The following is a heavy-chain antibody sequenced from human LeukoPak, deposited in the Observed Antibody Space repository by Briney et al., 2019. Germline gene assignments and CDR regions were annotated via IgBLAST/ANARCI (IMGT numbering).Heavy chain of an antibody. D-gene: IGHD1-26*01. Sequence: GGSLRLSCAASGFTVSSNYMSWVRQAPGKGLEWVSVIYSGGSTYYTDSVKGRFTISRDNSKNTLYLQMNSLRAEDTAVYYCARDQDGGSYPWAHYYYCMDVWGQGTTVTVSS. CDR2: IYSGGST. V-gene: IGHV3-53*01. J-gene: IGHJ6*02. CDR1: GFTVSSNY. CDR3: ARDQDGGSYPWAHYYYCMDV.